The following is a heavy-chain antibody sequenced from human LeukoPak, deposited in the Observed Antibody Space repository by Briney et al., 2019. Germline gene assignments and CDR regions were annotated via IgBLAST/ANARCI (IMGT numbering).Heavy chain of an antibody. CDR3: ARPAQEGATGFDY. CDR1: GYSFTSYW. D-gene: IGHD1-1*01. Sequence: GGSLKISCKGSGYSFTSYWIGWVRQMPGKGLEWMGIIYPGDSDTRYSPSFQGQVTISADKSISTAHLQWSSLKASDTAMYYCARPAQEGATGFDYWGQGTLVTVSS. V-gene: IGHV5-51*01. J-gene: IGHJ4*02. CDR2: IYPGDSDT.